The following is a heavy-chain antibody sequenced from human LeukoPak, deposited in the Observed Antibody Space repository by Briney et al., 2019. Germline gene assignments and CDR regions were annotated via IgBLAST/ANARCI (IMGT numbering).Heavy chain of an antibody. V-gene: IGHV3-9*01. D-gene: IGHD3-3*01. J-gene: IGHJ6*03. CDR3: AKDTGLRFLAWTGHMDV. CDR1: GFTFDDFA. Sequence: GGSLRLSCAASGFTFDDFAMHWVRQAPGKGLEGVSGISWNSGSIGYADSVKGRLTISRDNAENSLYLQMNSLRAEDTALYYCAKDTGLRFLAWTGHMDVWGKGTTVSVSS. CDR2: ISWNSGSI.